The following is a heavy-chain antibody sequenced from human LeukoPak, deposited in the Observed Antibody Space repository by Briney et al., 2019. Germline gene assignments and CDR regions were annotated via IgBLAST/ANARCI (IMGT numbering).Heavy chain of an antibody. CDR3: ARVLVRGLVDY. CDR1: GSTFSSYW. V-gene: IGHV3-7*03. Sequence: GGSLRLSCAASGSTFSSYWMSWVRQAPGKGLEWVANIKQDGSEKYYVDSVKGRFTISRDNAKNSLYLQMNSLRAEDTAVYYCARVLVRGLVDYWGQGTLVTVSS. J-gene: IGHJ4*02. CDR2: IKQDGSEK. D-gene: IGHD3-10*01.